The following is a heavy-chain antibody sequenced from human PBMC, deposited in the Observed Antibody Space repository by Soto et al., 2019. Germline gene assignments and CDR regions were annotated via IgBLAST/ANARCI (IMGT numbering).Heavy chain of an antibody. CDR3: ARVVGGYDFWSGYSDY. Sequence: PVGSLRLSCAASGFTFSSYWMSWVRQAPGKGLEWVANIKQDGSEKYYVDSVKGRFTISRDNAKNSLYLQMNSLRAEDTAVYYCARVVGGYDFWSGYSDYWGQGTLVTVSS. CDR2: IKQDGSEK. CDR1: GFTFSSYW. J-gene: IGHJ4*02. D-gene: IGHD3-3*01. V-gene: IGHV3-7*03.